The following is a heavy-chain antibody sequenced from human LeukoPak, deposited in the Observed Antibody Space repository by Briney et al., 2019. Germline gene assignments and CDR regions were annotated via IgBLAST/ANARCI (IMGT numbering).Heavy chain of an antibody. Sequence: GGSLRLSCAASGFTFSDYYMSWIRQAPGKGLEWVSYISSSGSTIYYADSVKGRFTISRDNAKNSLYLQMNSLRAEDTAVYYCARDSTVDIVATISFDYWGQGTLVTVSS. V-gene: IGHV3-11*04. D-gene: IGHD5-12*01. CDR2: ISSSGSTI. CDR3: ARDSTVDIVATISFDY. J-gene: IGHJ4*02. CDR1: GFTFSDYY.